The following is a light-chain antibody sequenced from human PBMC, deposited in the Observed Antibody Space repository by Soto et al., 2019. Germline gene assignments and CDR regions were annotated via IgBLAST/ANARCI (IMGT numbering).Light chain of an antibody. CDR3: QQLGSSPLT. V-gene: IGKV3-20*01. Sequence: IVLKQSPGTLSLSPGERATLSCRASQSVSRNLAWYRQKPGQAPRLLIYGASIRATGIPDRFSVSVSGIDGTITINRLEQEDGTVYDGQQLGSSPLTFGGGTKVDIK. J-gene: IGKJ4*01. CDR1: QSVSRN. CDR2: GAS.